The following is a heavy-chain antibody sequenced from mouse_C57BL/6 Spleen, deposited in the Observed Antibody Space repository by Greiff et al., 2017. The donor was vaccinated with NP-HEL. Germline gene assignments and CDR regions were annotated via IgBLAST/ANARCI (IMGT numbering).Heavy chain of an antibody. Sequence: EVQLQQSGPELVKPGASVKISCKASGYTFTDYYMNWVKQSHGKSLEWIGDINPNNGGTSYNQKFKGKATLTVDKSSSTAYMELRSLTSEDSAVYYCARGNYYGSSYGMIDYWGQGTTLTVSS. CDR1: GYTFTDYY. CDR3: ARGNYYGSSYGMIDY. V-gene: IGHV1-26*01. CDR2: INPNNGGT. J-gene: IGHJ2*01. D-gene: IGHD1-1*01.